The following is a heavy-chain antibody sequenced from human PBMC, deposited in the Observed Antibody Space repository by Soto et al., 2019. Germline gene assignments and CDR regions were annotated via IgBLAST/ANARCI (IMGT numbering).Heavy chain of an antibody. J-gene: IGHJ4*02. V-gene: IGHV1-2*04. Sequence: ASVKVSCKASGYTFTGYYMHWVRQAPGQGLEWMGWINPNSGGTNYAQKFQGWVTMTRDTSISTAYMELSRLRSDDTAVYYCATAAFPDSSGYLVYWGQGTLVTVSS. CDR2: INPNSGGT. CDR1: GYTFTGYY. D-gene: IGHD3-22*01. CDR3: ATAAFPDSSGYLVY.